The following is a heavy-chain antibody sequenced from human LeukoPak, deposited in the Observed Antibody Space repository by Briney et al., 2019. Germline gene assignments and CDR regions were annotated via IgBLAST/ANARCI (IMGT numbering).Heavy chain of an antibody. CDR3: ARVGVIGSPYYYYMDV. CDR2: MNPNSGNT. Sequence: GASVKVSCKASGYTFTSYDINWVRQATGQGLEWMGWMNPNSGNTGYAQKFQGRVTITRNTSISTAYMELSSLRSEDMAVYYCARVGVIGSPYYYYMDVWGKGTTVTVSS. V-gene: IGHV1-8*03. CDR1: GYTFTSYD. D-gene: IGHD3-22*01. J-gene: IGHJ6*03.